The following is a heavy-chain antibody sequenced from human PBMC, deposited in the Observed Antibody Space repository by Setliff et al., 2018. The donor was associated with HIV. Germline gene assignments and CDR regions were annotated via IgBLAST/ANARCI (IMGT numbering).Heavy chain of an antibody. V-gene: IGHV3-23*01. Sequence: PGGSLRLSCAASGFTFRSYGMHWVRQAPGKGLEWVSTIPVGDPTTYYAASVKGRFTISRDNAKNSLYLQMNSLRAEDMALYYCAKGVGATWDYYFDYWGQGTLVTVSS. CDR1: GFTFRSYG. CDR3: AKGVGATWDYYFDY. CDR2: IPVGDPTT. J-gene: IGHJ4*02. D-gene: IGHD1-26*01.